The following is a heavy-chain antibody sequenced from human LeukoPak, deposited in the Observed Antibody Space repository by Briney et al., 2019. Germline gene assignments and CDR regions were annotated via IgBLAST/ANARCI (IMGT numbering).Heavy chain of an antibody. CDR3: ARSIAVAGTDYYYYMDV. V-gene: IGHV1-69*05. CDR2: IIPIFGTA. CDR1: GGTSSSYA. Sequence: SVKVSCKASGGTSSSYAISWVRQAPGQGLEWMGGIIPIFGTANYAQKFQGRVTITTDESTSTAYMELSSLRSEDTAVYYCARSIAVAGTDYYYYMDVWGKGTTVTVSS. J-gene: IGHJ6*03. D-gene: IGHD6-19*01.